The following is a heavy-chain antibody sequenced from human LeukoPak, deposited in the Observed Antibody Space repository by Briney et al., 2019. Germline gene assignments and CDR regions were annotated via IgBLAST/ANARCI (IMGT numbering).Heavy chain of an antibody. CDR1: GYTLTELS. D-gene: IGHD5-12*01. Sequence: ASVKVSCKVSGYTLTELSMYWVRQAPGKGLEWMGGFDPEDGETIYAQRFQGRLTMTEDTSTDTAYMELSSLRSEDTAVYYCARNGAEYSGYDYSGYFDYWGQGTLVTVSS. J-gene: IGHJ4*02. V-gene: IGHV1-24*01. CDR3: ARNGAEYSGYDYSGYFDY. CDR2: FDPEDGET.